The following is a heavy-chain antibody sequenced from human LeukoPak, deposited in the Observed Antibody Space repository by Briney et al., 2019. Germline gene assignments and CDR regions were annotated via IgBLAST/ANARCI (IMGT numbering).Heavy chain of an antibody. CDR2: IILIFGTA. D-gene: IGHD3-3*01. CDR1: GGTFSSYA. J-gene: IGHJ4*02. V-gene: IGHV1-69*06. Sequence: SVKVSCKASGGTFSSYAISWVRQAPGQGLEWMGGIILIFGTANYAQKFQGRVTITADKSTSTAYMELSSLRSEDTAVYYCARAGGGTNDFWSGYENYFDYWGQGTLVTVSS. CDR3: ARAGGGTNDFWSGYENYFDY.